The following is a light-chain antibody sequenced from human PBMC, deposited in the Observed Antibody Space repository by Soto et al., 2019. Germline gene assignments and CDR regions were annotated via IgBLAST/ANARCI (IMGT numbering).Light chain of an antibody. CDR2: AAS. Sequence: IQITQSPSSLSESAGDIVTITCRASQGISTYLNWYQQKPGKAPKLMIYAASSLQSGVPSRFSGSGSETDFTLTISSLQPEDFATYSCQQSYSTTWTFGQGTKVDIK. V-gene: IGKV1-39*01. CDR3: QQSYSTTWT. CDR1: QGISTY. J-gene: IGKJ1*01.